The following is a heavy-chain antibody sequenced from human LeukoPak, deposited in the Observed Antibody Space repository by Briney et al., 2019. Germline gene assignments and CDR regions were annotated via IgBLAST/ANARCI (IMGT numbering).Heavy chain of an antibody. D-gene: IGHD4-11*01. CDR3: AIRASNPYYYYYYMDV. CDR1: GYTFTSYA. J-gene: IGHJ6*03. CDR2: INTNTGNP. V-gene: IGHV7-4-1*02. Sequence: GASVKVSCKASGYTFTSYAMNWVRQAPGQGLEWMGWINTNTGNPTYAQGFTGRFVFSLDTSVSTAYLQISSLKAEDTAVYYCAIRASNPYYYYYYMDVWGEGTTVTVSS.